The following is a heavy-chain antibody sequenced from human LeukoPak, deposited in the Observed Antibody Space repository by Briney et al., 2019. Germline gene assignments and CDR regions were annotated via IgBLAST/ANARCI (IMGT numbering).Heavy chain of an antibody. CDR1: GFTFSSYW. Sequence: PGGSLRLSCAASGFTFSSYWMSWVRQAPGKGLEWVANINKDGSEKYYVDSVKGRFTISRDNAKNSLYMQMNSLRAEDTAVYYCARAGTNWNDVGEFDYWGQGTLVSVSS. D-gene: IGHD1-1*01. V-gene: IGHV3-7*01. CDR2: INKDGSEK. J-gene: IGHJ4*02. CDR3: ARAGTNWNDVGEFDY.